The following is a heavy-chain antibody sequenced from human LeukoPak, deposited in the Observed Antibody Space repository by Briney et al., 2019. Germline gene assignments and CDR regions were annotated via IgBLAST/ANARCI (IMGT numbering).Heavy chain of an antibody. CDR2: NSSSGSTV. J-gene: IGHJ6*03. D-gene: IGHD2-2*01. V-gene: IGHV3-48*03. CDR1: GFTFSSYE. CDR3: ARGKVVVVPAAMGNYYMDV. Sequence: PGGSLRLSCAASGFTFSSYEMNWVRQAPGKGLEWVSYNSSSGSTVYYSDSVKGRFTISRDNAKNSLYLQMNSLRAEDTAVYYCARGKVVVVPAAMGNYYMDVWGKGTTVTVSS.